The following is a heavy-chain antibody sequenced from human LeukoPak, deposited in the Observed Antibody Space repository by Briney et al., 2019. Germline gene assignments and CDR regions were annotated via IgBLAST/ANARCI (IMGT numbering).Heavy chain of an antibody. CDR2: IYHSGST. V-gene: IGHV4-38-2*02. CDR3: ARPATIFGVVMPDY. CDR1: GGSISSYY. J-gene: IGHJ4*02. Sequence: SETLSLTCTVSGGSISSYYWGWIRQPPGKGLEWIGSIYHSGSTYYNPSLKSRVTISVDTSKNQFSLKLSSVTAADTAVYYCARPATIFGVVMPDYWGQGTLVTVSS. D-gene: IGHD3-3*01.